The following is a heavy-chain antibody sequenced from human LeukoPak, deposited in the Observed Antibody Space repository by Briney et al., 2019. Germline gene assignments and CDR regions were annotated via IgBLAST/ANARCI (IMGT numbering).Heavy chain of an antibody. J-gene: IGHJ6*02. Sequence: PGGSLKLSCAASGFTFSGSAMHWVRQASGKGLEWVGRIRSKANSYATAYAASVKGRFTISRDDSKNTAYLQMNSLKTEDTAVYYCTRLIRAYYYDSSGYHCGMDVWGQGTTVTVSS. CDR2: IRSKANSYAT. CDR1: GFTFSGSA. D-gene: IGHD3-22*01. CDR3: TRLIRAYYYDSSGYHCGMDV. V-gene: IGHV3-73*01.